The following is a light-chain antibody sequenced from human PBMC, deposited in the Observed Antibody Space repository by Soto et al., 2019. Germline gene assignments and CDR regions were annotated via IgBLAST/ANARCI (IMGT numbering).Light chain of an antibody. Sequence: EIVLTQSPGTLSLSPGERATLSCRASQSVRNVYLAWYQQKPGQAPRLPIYDASNRVTGIPDRFVGSGSGTDFTVTINRLEPDDFAVYYCQQSGSSPRNFGQGTKLEIK. CDR2: DAS. V-gene: IGKV3-20*01. CDR1: QSVRNVY. CDR3: QQSGSSPRN. J-gene: IGKJ2*01.